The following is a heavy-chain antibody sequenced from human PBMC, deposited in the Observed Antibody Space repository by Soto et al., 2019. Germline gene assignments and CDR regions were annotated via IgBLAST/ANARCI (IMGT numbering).Heavy chain of an antibody. J-gene: IGHJ5*02. CDR1: GYIFTDYH. D-gene: IGHD6-13*01. Sequence: QVQLVQSGAEVKKPGASVKVSCKASGYIFTDYHIHWVRQAPGQGLEFMGWINTDNGGAGSAQQFQGRVTVTRDTSITTVYLELSNLRSDDTAVYFCAKERGSNSLHPSYNWFDTWGQGTLLTVSS. CDR2: INTDNGGA. CDR3: AKERGSNSLHPSYNWFDT. V-gene: IGHV1-2*02.